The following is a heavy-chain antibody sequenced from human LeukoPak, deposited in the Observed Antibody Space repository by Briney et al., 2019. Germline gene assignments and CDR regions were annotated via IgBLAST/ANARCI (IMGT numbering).Heavy chain of an antibody. CDR2: IVVGSGNT. D-gene: IGHD4-17*01. J-gene: IGHJ3*02. V-gene: IGHV1-58*02. Sequence: GASVKVSCKASGFTFTSSAMQWVRQARGQRLEGIGWIVVGSGNTNYAQKFQERVTITRDMSTSTAYMELSSLRSEDTAVYYCAAGVTTVTTRYDAFDIWGQGTMVTVSS. CDR1: GFTFTSSA. CDR3: AAGVTTVTTRYDAFDI.